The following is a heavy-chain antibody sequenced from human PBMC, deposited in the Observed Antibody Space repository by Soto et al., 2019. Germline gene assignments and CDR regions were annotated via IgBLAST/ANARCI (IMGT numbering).Heavy chain of an antibody. J-gene: IGHJ6*02. D-gene: IGHD1-7*01. Sequence: QVQLQESGPGLVRPSQTLSLTCTVSGDSISSADYYWSWIRQTPGKGLEWIGHIFYSGTTYYNPSLKSRLTISVATSKNHFSLRLTSVTAADSAVYYCARDLWVDPELYYYGMDVWGQGTTVTVSS. CDR1: GDSISSADYY. CDR2: IFYSGTT. V-gene: IGHV4-30-4*01. CDR3: ARDLWVDPELYYYGMDV.